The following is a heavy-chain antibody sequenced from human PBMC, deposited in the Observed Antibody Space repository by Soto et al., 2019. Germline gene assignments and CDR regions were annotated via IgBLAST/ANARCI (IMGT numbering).Heavy chain of an antibody. CDR1: GFTFSSYA. CDR3: ACDHSGYYRGFNWFDP. J-gene: IGHJ5*02. D-gene: IGHD3-22*01. CDR2: ISGSGGST. V-gene: IGHV3-23*01. Sequence: GGSLRLSCAASGFTFSSYAMSWVRQAPGKGLEWVSAISGSGGSTYYADSVKGRFTISRDNSKNTLYLQMNSLRAEDTAVYYCACDHSGYYRGFNWFDPWGPGTLVTVSS.